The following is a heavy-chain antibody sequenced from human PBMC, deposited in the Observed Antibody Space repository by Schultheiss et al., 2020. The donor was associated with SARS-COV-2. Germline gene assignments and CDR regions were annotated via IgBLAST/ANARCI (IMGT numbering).Heavy chain of an antibody. Sequence: GGSLRLSCAASGFTFSNAWMNWVRQAPGKGLEWVSSISGTGGSTYYADSVKGRFTISRDNAKNSLYLQMNSLRAEDTAVYYCARGNYYAMDVWGQGTTVTVSS. CDR2: ISGTGGST. CDR1: GFTFSNAW. CDR3: ARGNYYAMDV. J-gene: IGHJ6*02. V-gene: IGHV3-21*01.